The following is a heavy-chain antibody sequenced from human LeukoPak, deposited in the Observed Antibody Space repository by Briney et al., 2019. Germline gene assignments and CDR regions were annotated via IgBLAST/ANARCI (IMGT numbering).Heavy chain of an antibody. CDR2: IYYSGST. D-gene: IGHD6-13*01. CDR1: GGSISSSSYY. Sequence: PSETLSLTCTVSGGSISSSSYYWGWIRQPPGKGLEWIGSIYYSGSTYYNPSLKSRVTISVDTSKNQFSLKLSSVTAADTAVYYCARVDAIAAAGTLGWGQGTLVTVSP. CDR3: ARVDAIAAAGTLG. J-gene: IGHJ4*02. V-gene: IGHV4-39*07.